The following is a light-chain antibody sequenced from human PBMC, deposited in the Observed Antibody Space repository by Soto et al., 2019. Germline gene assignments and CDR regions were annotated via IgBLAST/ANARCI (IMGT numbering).Light chain of an antibody. CDR2: DVT. V-gene: IGLV2-14*03. CDR1: SSDVGGYNF. J-gene: IGLJ1*01. Sequence: QSALTEHASVSGSPGQSITISGTGTSSDVGGYNFVSWYQHHPGKAPKLIIYDVTNRPSGISNRFSGSKSGNTASLTISGLQAEDGADYYCTSYTSSITYVFGTGTKVTVL. CDR3: TSYTSSITYV.